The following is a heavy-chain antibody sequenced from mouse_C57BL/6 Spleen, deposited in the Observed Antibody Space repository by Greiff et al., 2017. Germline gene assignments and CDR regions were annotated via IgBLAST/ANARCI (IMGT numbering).Heavy chain of an antibody. CDR1: GYAFSSSW. J-gene: IGHJ4*01. CDR2: IYPGDGDT. V-gene: IGHV1-82*01. Sequence: VQLQESGPELVKPGASVKISCKASGYAFSSSWMNWVKQRPGKGLEWIGRIYPGDGDTNYNGKVKGKATLTADKSSSTAYMQLSSLTSEDSAVYFCARHGSNYDYAMDYWGQGTSVTVSS. CDR3: ARHGSNYDYAMDY. D-gene: IGHD1-1*01.